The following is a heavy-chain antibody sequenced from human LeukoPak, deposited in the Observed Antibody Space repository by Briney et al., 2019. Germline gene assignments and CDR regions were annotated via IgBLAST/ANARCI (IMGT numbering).Heavy chain of an antibody. CDR2: IYYSGST. J-gene: IGHJ3*02. Sequence: KSSETLSLTCTVSGGSISSYYWSWIRQPPGKRLEWIGYIYYSGSTNYNPSLKSRVTISVDTSKNQFSLRLSSVTAADTAVYYCARAPTYYYDRHPDAFDIWGQGTMVTVSS. CDR1: GGSISSYY. V-gene: IGHV4-59*01. CDR3: ARAPTYYYDRHPDAFDI. D-gene: IGHD3-22*01.